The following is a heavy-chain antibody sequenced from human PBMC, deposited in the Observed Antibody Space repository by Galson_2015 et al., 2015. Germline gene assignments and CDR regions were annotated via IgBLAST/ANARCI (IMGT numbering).Heavy chain of an antibody. D-gene: IGHD1-26*01. CDR1: GFTFSSYW. CDR3: ARDVMTWWELSHPSDY. CDR2: IKQDGSEK. Sequence: SLRLSCAASGFTFSSYWMSWVRQAPGKGLEWVANIKQDGSEKYYVDSVKGRFTISRDNAKNSLYLQMNSLRAEDTAVYYCARDVMTWWELSHPSDYWGQGTLVTVSS. V-gene: IGHV3-7*03. J-gene: IGHJ4*02.